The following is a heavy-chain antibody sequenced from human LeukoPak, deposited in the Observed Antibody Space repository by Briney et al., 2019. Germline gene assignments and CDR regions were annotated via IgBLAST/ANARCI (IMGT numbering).Heavy chain of an antibody. CDR3: ARGPFPASYAFDI. V-gene: IGHV4-34*01. J-gene: IGHJ3*02. Sequence: SETLSLTCAVYGGSFSGYYWSWIRQPPGKGLEWIGEIHHSGSTNYDPSLKSRVTISVDTSKNQLSLKLSSVTAADTAVYYCARGPFPASYAFDIWGQGTMVTVSS. CDR1: GGSFSGYY. CDR2: IHHSGST.